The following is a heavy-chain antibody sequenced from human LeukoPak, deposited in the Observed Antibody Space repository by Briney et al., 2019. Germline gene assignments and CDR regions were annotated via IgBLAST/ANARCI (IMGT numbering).Heavy chain of an antibody. CDR3: ARDRFLWGLGNWFDL. D-gene: IGHD3-3*01. J-gene: IGHJ5*02. CDR1: GYTFTNYG. V-gene: IGHV1-18*01. CDR2: FSTPNPHT. Sequence: GNSVKVSCKTSGYTFTNYGISWVRQAPAQGLEWMGWFSTPNPHTNYAPKFRGRVIMTIDTSTTTAYLEMRSLTSDDTAVYYCARDRFLWGLGNWFDLWGQGTLVTVTS.